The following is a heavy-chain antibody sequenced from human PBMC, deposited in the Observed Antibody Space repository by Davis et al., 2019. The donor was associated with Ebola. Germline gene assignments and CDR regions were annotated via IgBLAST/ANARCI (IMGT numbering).Heavy chain of an antibody. V-gene: IGHV3-21*01. CDR2: ISSSSSYI. CDR1: GFTFSSYS. Sequence: GESLKISCAASGFTFSSYSMNWVRQAPGKGLEWVSSISSSSSYIYYADSVKGRFTISRDNAKNSLYLQMNSLRAEDTAVYYCGGDAYYYGMDVWGQGTTVTVSS. CDR3: GGDAYYYGMDV. J-gene: IGHJ6*02.